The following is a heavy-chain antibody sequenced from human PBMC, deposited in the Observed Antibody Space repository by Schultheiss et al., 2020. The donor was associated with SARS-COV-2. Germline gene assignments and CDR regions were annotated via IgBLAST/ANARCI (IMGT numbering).Heavy chain of an antibody. CDR1: GYTFISYG. CDR2: IIPIFGTA. Sequence: SVKVSCKASGYTFISYGISWVRQAPGQGLEWMGGIIPIFGTANYAQKFQGRVTITRDTSASTAYMELSSLRSEDTAVYYCARGVPARSGWEDYYYYGMDVWGQGTTVTVSS. V-gene: IGHV1-69*05. J-gene: IGHJ6*02. CDR3: ARGVPARSGWEDYYYYGMDV. D-gene: IGHD6-19*01.